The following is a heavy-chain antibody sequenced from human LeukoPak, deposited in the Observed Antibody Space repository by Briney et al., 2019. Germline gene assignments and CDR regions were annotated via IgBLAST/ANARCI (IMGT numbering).Heavy chain of an antibody. V-gene: IGHV5-51*01. CDR3: ATHGYQTSGWLAGGGY. D-gene: IGHD6-19*01. Sequence: GESLKISCKASGYTFTNYWIGWVRQVPGEGLEWMCIIYPGNSDTRYSPSFRGQVTISADKSISTAYLQWSSLKASDTAMYYCATHGYQTSGWLAGGGYWGQGTLVTVSS. CDR2: IYPGNSDT. CDR1: GYTFTNYW. J-gene: IGHJ4*02.